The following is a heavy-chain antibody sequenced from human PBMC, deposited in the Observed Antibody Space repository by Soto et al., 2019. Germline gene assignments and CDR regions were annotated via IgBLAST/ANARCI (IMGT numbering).Heavy chain of an antibody. D-gene: IGHD2-2*01. CDR2: ISYDGSNK. Sequence: QVQLVESGGGVVQPGRSLRLSCAASGFTFSSYGMHWVRQAPGKGLEWVAVISYDGSNKYYADSVKGRFTISRDNSKNTLYLQMNSLRAEDTAVYYCAKTKPEYCSSTSCYAPNWFDPWGQGTLVTVSS. CDR1: GFTFSSYG. J-gene: IGHJ5*02. V-gene: IGHV3-30*18. CDR3: AKTKPEYCSSTSCYAPNWFDP.